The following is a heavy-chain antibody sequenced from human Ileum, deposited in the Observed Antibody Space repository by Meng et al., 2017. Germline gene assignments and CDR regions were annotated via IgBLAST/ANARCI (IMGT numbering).Heavy chain of an antibody. V-gene: IGHV3-23*04. J-gene: IGHJ4*02. CDR1: GFTFSSYA. CDR3: AKDTYYYDSSGYPTFDY. D-gene: IGHD3-22*01. CDR2: ISGSGGST. Sequence: EVQLVESGGGLVQPGGSLRLSCAASGFTFSSYAMSWVRQAPGKGLEWVSAISGSGGSTYYADSVKGRFTISRDNSKNTLYLQMNSLRAEDTAVYYCAKDTYYYDSSGYPTFDYWGQGTLVTVSS.